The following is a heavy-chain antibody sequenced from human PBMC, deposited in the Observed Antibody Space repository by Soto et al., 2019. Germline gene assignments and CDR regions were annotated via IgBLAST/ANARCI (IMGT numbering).Heavy chain of an antibody. V-gene: IGHV5-51*01. CDR1: GYSFSTYL. Sequence: GGSLKISCRGPGYSFSTYLHGWVRQMPGKGLEWMGILYPWDSVTRHSPACQGQVTISDDKPTNIAYLQRDSLKASGHGMYYCARQNSIEMSTVWVGFTWGQGTLVTVSS. CDR3: ARQNSIEMSTVWVGFT. CDR2: LYPWDSVT. J-gene: IGHJ4*02. D-gene: IGHD4-4*01.